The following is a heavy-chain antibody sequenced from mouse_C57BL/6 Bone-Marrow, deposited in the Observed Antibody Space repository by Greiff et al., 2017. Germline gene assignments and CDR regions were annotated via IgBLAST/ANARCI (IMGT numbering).Heavy chain of an antibody. CDR3: ARRTTVVQYYAMDY. V-gene: IGHV1-7*01. J-gene: IGHJ4*01. CDR2: INPRSGST. Sequence: QVQLKESGAELAKPGASVKLSCKASGYTFTSYWMHWVKQRPGQGLEWIGYINPRSGSTKYNQKFKDKATLTADKSSSTAYMQLSSLTYEDSAVYYCARRTTVVQYYAMDYWGQGTSVTVSS. D-gene: IGHD1-1*01. CDR1: GYTFTSYW.